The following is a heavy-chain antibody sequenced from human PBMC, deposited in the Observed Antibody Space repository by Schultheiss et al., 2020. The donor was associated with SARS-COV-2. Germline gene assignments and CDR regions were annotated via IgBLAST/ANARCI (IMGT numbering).Heavy chain of an antibody. CDR2: INPNGGST. CDR3: ARADGSGSYYTAPDY. V-gene: IGHV1-46*01. J-gene: IGHJ4*02. CDR1: GYTFINYY. Sequence: ASVKVSCKASGYTFINYYIHWLRQAPGQGLEWMGIINPNGGSTSYAQRFQGRVTMTTDTSTSTAYMELRSLRSDDTAVYYCARADGSGSYYTAPDYWGQGTLVTVSS. D-gene: IGHD3-10*01.